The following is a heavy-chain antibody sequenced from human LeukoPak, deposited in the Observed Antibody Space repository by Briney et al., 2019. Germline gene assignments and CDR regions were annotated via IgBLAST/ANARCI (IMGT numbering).Heavy chain of an antibody. Sequence: PGGTLRLSCAASGFTFSSYAMSWVRQAPGKGLEWVSAIGASGGSTYYADSVKGRFTISRDNSKNTLYLQMNSLRAEDTAVYYCAKGDILTGSYFDYWGQGTLVTVSS. D-gene: IGHD3-9*01. CDR3: AKGDILTGSYFDY. CDR2: IGASGGST. J-gene: IGHJ4*02. CDR1: GFTFSSYA. V-gene: IGHV3-23*01.